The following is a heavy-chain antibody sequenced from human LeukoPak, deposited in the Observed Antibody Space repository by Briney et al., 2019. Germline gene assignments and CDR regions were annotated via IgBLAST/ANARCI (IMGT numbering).Heavy chain of an antibody. CDR1: GFTFSSYA. CDR3: AKDRFNLPRTFDY. CDR2: ISGSGGST. D-gene: IGHD1-14*01. J-gene: IGHJ4*02. V-gene: IGHV3-23*01. Sequence: GGSLRLSCAASGFTFSSYAMHWVRQAPVKGLEWVSAISGSGGSTYYADSVKGRFTISRDNSKNTLYLQMNSLRAEDTAVYYCAKDRFNLPRTFDYWGQGTLVTVSS.